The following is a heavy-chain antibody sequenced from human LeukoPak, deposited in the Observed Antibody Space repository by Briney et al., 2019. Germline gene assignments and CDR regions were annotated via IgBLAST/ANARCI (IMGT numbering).Heavy chain of an antibody. D-gene: IGHD2-8*01. V-gene: IGHV1-69*13. CDR3: ATGYCTNGVCFPPGANYYFDY. Sequence: SVKVSCRASGGTFSSYAISWVRQAPGQGLEWMGGIIPIFGTANYAQKFQGRVTITADESTSTAYMELSSLRSEDTAVYYCATGYCTNGVCFPPGANYYFDYWGQGTLVTVSS. J-gene: IGHJ4*02. CDR1: GGTFSSYA. CDR2: IIPIFGTA.